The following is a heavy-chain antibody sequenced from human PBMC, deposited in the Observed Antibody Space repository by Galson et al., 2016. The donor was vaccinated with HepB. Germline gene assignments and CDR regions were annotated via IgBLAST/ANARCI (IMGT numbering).Heavy chain of an antibody. V-gene: IGHV3-7*01. CDR3: ARNYGHFDL. D-gene: IGHD3-16*01. CDR1: GFTFSNYW. J-gene: IGHJ5*02. CDR2: MNQDGSEK. Sequence: SLRLSCAASGFTFSNYWLSWVRQAPGKGLEWVANMNQDGSEKYFVDSVKGRFTISRDNAKNSVYLQMNSLKAEDTAVYYCARNYGHFDLWGQGTLVIVSS.